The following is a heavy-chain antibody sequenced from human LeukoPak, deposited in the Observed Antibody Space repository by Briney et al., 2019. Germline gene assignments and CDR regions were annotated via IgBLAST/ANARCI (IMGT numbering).Heavy chain of an antibody. CDR3: ARQAVAGHFDS. Sequence: GASVKVSCKASGYTFTSYAMNWVRQAPGQGLEWVGWINTHSGNPTYAQCFAGRFVFSLDTSVSTPYLQISMLKAEDPAVYYCARQAVAGHFDSWGPGTLVTVSP. CDR1: GYTFTSYA. V-gene: IGHV7-4-1*02. CDR2: INTHSGNP. D-gene: IGHD6-19*01. J-gene: IGHJ4*02.